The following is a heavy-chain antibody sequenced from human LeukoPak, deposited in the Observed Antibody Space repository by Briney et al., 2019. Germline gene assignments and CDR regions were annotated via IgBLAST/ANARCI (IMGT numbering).Heavy chain of an antibody. Sequence: PGGSLRLSCAASGFTFSSYSMNWVRQAPGKGLEWVSSISSSSSYIYYADSVKGRFTISRDNAKNSLYLQMNSLRAEDTAVYYCARGWNGAVGTDYFDYWGQGTLVTVSS. D-gene: IGHD1-26*01. CDR1: GFTFSSYS. J-gene: IGHJ4*02. CDR3: ARGWNGAVGTDYFDY. CDR2: ISSSSSYI. V-gene: IGHV3-21*01.